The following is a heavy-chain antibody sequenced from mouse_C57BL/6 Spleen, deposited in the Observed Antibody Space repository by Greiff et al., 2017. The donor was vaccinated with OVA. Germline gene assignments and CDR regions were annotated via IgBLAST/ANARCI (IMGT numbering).Heavy chain of an antibody. J-gene: IGHJ3*01. V-gene: IGHV5-9-1*02. Sequence: EVMLVESGEGLVKPGGSLKLSCAASGFTFSSYAMSWVRQTPEKRLEWVAYISSGGDYIYYADTVKGRFTISRDNARNTLYLQMSSLKSEDTAMYYCTREMGSSAWFAYWGQGTLVTVSA. CDR3: TREMGSSAWFAY. D-gene: IGHD1-3*01. CDR1: GFTFSSYA. CDR2: ISSGGDYI.